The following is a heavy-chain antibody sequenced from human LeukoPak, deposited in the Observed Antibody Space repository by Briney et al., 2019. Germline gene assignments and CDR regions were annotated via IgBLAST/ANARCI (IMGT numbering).Heavy chain of an antibody. V-gene: IGHV1-3*01. CDR1: GYTFISYA. J-gene: IGHJ6*02. D-gene: IGHD4-11*01. Sequence: ASVKVSCKASGYTFISYAMHWVRQAPGQRLEWMGWINAGNGNTKYSQKFQGRVTITRDTSASTAYMELSSLRSEDTAVYYCARSTTVTTLFYYYYGMDVWGQGTTVTVSS. CDR3: ARSTTVTTLFYYYYGMDV. CDR2: INAGNGNT.